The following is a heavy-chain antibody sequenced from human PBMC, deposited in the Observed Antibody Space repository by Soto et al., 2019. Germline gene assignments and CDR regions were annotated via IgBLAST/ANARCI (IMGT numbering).Heavy chain of an antibody. V-gene: IGHV1-18*01. Sequence: QGQLVQSVGEVKKPGASLKVSCKASGYNFILHGISWVRQAPGQGLEWMGWISAYNGNTNYAQNFQDRVTMTTDPSTSTVNMELRSLRSDDTAVYYCARVWYDCNSGAFDIWGQGTKVTVSS. D-gene: IGHD3-3*01. CDR1: GYNFILHG. J-gene: IGHJ3*02. CDR3: ARVWYDCNSGAFDI. CDR2: ISAYNGNT.